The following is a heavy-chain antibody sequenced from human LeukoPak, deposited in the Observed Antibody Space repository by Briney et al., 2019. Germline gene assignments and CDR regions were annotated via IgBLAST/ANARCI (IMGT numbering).Heavy chain of an antibody. CDR1: GFTLSSYA. D-gene: IGHD4-17*01. CDR3: ARWTTNFDY. Sequence: GGSLRLSCAASGFTLSSYAMTWVRQAPGKGLEWVSHISGSGGSTYYADSVKGRFTISRDNSENTVYLQMNSLRAEDTAVYYCARWTTNFDYWGQGTLVTVSS. CDR2: ISGSGGST. V-gene: IGHV3-23*01. J-gene: IGHJ4*02.